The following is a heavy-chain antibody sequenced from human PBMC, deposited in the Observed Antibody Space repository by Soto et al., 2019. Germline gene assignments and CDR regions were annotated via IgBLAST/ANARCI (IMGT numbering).Heavy chain of an antibody. J-gene: IGHJ6*01. CDR2: TYYRSRWYN. V-gene: IGHV6-1*01. D-gene: IGHD6-6*01. Sequence: SQTLSLTCFISVDSVSSIRVAWNWIRQSPSIGLEWVGRTYYRSRWYNHYAVSAKSRITINPDTSKNQFCLQLNGVTPEDTAVDYCAVNIAGRRYLVYALAXWGQGTTVTVSX. CDR1: VDSVSSIRVA. CDR3: AVNIAGRRYLVYALAX.